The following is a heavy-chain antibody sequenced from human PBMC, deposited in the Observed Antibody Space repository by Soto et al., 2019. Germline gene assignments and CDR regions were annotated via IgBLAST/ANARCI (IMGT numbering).Heavy chain of an antibody. J-gene: IGHJ4*02. V-gene: IGHV3-23*01. CDR2: ISGSGGSP. CDR1: GFTFSNYA. D-gene: IGHD6-19*01. CDR3: AKEGTSGLYYFDY. Sequence: GGSLRLSCAASGFTFSNYAMNWVRQAPGKGLEWVSTISGSGGSPYYADSVKGRFTISRDNSKNTLYLQMNSLRAGDSAIYYCAKEGTSGLYYFDYWGQGTRVTVS.